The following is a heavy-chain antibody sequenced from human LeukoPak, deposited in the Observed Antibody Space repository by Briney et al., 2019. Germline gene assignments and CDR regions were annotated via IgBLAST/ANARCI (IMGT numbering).Heavy chain of an antibody. V-gene: IGHV3-33*08. CDR2: IWYDGSNK. CDR3: ARDQTEWLEMGSFDY. J-gene: IGHJ4*02. Sequence: GGSLRLSCAASGFTFSTYAIHWVRQAPGKGLEWVAVIWYDGSNKYYADSVKGRFTISRDNSKNTLYLQMNSLRAEDTAVYYCARDQTEWLEMGSFDYWGQGTLVTVSS. D-gene: IGHD6-19*01. CDR1: GFTFSTYA.